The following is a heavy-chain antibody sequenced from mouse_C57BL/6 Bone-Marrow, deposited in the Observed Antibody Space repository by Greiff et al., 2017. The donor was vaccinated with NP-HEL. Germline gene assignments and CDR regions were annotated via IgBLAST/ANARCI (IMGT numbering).Heavy chain of an antibody. CDR1: GFTFSDYY. Sequence: EVQLVESGGGLVQPGGSLKLSCAASGFTFSDYYMYWVRQTPEKRLEWVAYISNGGGSTYYPDTVKGRFTISRDNAKNTLYLQMSRLKSEDTAMYYCARQGYYYGSRCFDYWGQGTTLTVSS. CDR3: ARQGYYYGSRCFDY. J-gene: IGHJ2*01. V-gene: IGHV5-12*01. CDR2: ISNGGGST. D-gene: IGHD1-1*01.